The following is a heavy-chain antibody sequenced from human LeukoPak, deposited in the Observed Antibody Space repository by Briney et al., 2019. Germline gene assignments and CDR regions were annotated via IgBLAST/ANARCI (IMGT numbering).Heavy chain of an antibody. V-gene: IGHV2-5*02. CDR1: GFSLSTSGVG. CDR3: AHRLGPHMYYDFWSGYYSIPNWFDP. D-gene: IGHD3-3*01. Sequence: SGPTLVNPTQTLTLTCTFSGFSLSTSGVGVGWIRQPPGKALEWLALIYWDDDKRYSPSLKSRLTITKDTSKNQVVLTMTNMDPVDTATYYCAHRLGPHMYYDFWSGYYSIPNWFDPWGQGTLVTVSS. CDR2: IYWDDDK. J-gene: IGHJ5*02.